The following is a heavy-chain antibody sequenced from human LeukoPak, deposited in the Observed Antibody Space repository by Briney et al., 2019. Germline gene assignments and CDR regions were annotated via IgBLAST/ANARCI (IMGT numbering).Heavy chain of an antibody. D-gene: IGHD3-10*01. J-gene: IGHJ4*02. CDR2: INPNSGGT. V-gene: IGHV1-2*02. CDR1: GYTFTGYY. Sequence: ASVKVSCKASGYTFTGYYMHWVRQAPGQGLEWMGWINPNSGGTNYAQKFQGRVTMTRDTSISTAHMELSRLRSDDTAVYYCARALSLRYYGSGSYYNGHFDYWGQGTLVTVSS. CDR3: ARALSLRYYGSGSYYNGHFDY.